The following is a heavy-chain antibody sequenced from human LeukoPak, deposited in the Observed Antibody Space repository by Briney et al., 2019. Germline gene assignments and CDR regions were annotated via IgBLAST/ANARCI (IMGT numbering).Heavy chain of an antibody. CDR1: GYTFTSYD. D-gene: IGHD3-22*01. CDR2: MNPNSGNT. V-gene: IGHV1-8*01. Sequence: ASVKVSCKASGYTFTSYDINWVRQATGQGLEWMEWMNPNSGNTGYAQKFQGRVTMTRNTSISTAYMELSSLRSEDTAVYYCASYDSSGIYAFDIWGQGTMVTVSS. CDR3: ASYDSSGIYAFDI. J-gene: IGHJ3*02.